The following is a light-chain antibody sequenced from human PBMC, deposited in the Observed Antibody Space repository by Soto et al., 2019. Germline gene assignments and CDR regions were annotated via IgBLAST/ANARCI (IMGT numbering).Light chain of an antibody. Sequence: EIVLTHSPGTLSLSPGERATLSCRASQSVSSSYLAWYQQKPGQAPRLLIYGASSRATGIPDRFSGSGSGTDFTLTISRLEPEDFAVYYCQQYGSSPGLTFGGGTKV. CDR3: QQYGSSPGLT. CDR1: QSVSSSY. V-gene: IGKV3-20*01. J-gene: IGKJ4*01. CDR2: GAS.